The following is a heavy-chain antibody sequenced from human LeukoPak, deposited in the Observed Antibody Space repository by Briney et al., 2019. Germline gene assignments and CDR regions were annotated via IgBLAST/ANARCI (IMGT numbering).Heavy chain of an antibody. CDR1: GFTFSSNY. CDR2: IYSGGST. J-gene: IGHJ3*02. CDR3: ARGLHLGSDI. Sequence: GGSLRLSCAASGFTFSSNYMSWVRQAPGKGLEWVSVIYSGGSTYYSDYVKGRFTISSDNSKKKLSHQMINLRAEDTAMYYCARGLHLGSDIWGQGTMVTVSS. D-gene: IGHD7-27*01. V-gene: IGHV3-66*02.